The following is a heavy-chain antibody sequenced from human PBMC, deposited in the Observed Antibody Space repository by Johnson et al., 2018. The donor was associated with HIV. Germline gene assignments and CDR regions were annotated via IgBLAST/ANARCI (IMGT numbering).Heavy chain of an antibody. CDR2: ISYDGSNK. CDR3: ARVRIIYSSSSHAFDI. J-gene: IGHJ3*02. Sequence: VQLVESGGGVVQPGRSLRLSCAASGFTFSSFGMHWVRQAPGKGLEWVAVISYDGSNKYYADSVKGRFTISRDNSKNTLYWQMSSLRVEDKAVYCCARVRIIYSSSSHAFDIWGQGTMVTVSS. V-gene: IGHV3-30*03. D-gene: IGHD6-6*01. CDR1: GFTFSSFG.